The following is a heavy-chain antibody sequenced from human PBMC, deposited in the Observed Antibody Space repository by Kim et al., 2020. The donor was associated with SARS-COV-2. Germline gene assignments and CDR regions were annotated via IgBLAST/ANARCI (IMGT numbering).Heavy chain of an antibody. D-gene: IGHD3-3*01. Sequence: GGSLRLSCAASGFTFSSYAMYWVRQAPGKGLEWVAVISYDGSDEYYADSVRGRFTISRDNSKNTLYLQMNSLRAEDTAVYYCARDGKTYDFWSSLPYGM. CDR1: GFTFSSYA. V-gene: IGHV3-30*04. CDR2: ISYDGSDE. J-gene: IGHJ6*01. CDR3: ARDGKTYDFWSSLPYGM.